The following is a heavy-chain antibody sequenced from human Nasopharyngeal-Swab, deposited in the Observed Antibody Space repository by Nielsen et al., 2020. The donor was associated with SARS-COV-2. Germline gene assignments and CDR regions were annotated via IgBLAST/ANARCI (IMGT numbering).Heavy chain of an antibody. CDR1: GGSFNGFY. D-gene: IGHD3-3*01. CDR2: INHNERT. J-gene: IGHJ6*02. V-gene: IGHV4-34*01. CDR3: ARNPPGYYDFIHYGMDV. Sequence: SETLSLTCSVSGGSFNGFYWNWIRQPPGKGLEWIGEINHNERTNYNPSLKSRVTISVDTSKNQFSLKLSSVTAADTAVYYCARNPPGYYDFIHYGMDVWGQGTTVTVSS.